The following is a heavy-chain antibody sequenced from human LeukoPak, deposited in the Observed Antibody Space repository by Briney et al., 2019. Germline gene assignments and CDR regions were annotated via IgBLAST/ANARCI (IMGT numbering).Heavy chain of an antibody. J-gene: IGHJ6*03. CDR2: IYYSGST. D-gene: IGHD3-10*01. CDR1: GGSISSYY. Sequence: SETLSLTCTVSGGSISSYYWSWIRQPPGKGLEWIGYIYYSGSTNYNPSLKSRVTISVDTSKNQFSLKLSSVTAADTAVYYCARGQRSDAGWGLYYYYYYIDVWGKGTTVTISS. CDR3: ARGQRSDAGWGLYYYYYYIDV. V-gene: IGHV4-59*01.